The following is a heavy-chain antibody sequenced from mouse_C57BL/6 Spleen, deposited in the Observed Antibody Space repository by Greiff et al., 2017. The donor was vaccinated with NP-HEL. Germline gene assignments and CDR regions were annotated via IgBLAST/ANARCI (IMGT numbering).Heavy chain of an antibody. CDR3: ARGSPYDYDLSY. D-gene: IGHD2-4*01. CDR1: GYSFTGYY. J-gene: IGHJ3*01. Sequence: EVQLQQSGPELVKPGASVKISCKASGYSFTGYYMNWVKQSPEKSLEWIGEINPSTGGTTYNQKFKAKATLTVDKSSSTAYMQLKSLTSEDSAVYYCARGSPYDYDLSYWGQGTLVTVSA. V-gene: IGHV1-42*01. CDR2: INPSTGGT.